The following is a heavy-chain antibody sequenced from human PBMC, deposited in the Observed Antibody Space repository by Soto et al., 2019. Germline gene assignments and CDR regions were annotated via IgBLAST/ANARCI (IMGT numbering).Heavy chain of an antibody. Sequence: QVQLQQSGPGLVKPSETLSLTCAVSGASINDNNWWSLVRQTPGKGLEWIGEVVHWGTTNYNPSLRSRVTISMDKPNNQISLTLSSVTAADSALYYCARHIGVTGTRGFDYWGQGTLVTVSS. D-gene: IGHD6-19*01. CDR2: VVHWGTT. CDR3: ARHIGVTGTRGFDY. J-gene: IGHJ4*02. V-gene: IGHV4-4*02. CDR1: GASINDNNW.